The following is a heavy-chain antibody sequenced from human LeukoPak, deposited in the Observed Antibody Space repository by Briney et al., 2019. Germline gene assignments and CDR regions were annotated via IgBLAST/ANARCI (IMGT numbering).Heavy chain of an antibody. CDR3: ARGGIAVAGYYWYFDL. Sequence: PSETLSLTCAVYGGSFSGYYWSWIRQPPGKGLEWIGEINHSGSTNYNPSLKSRVTISVDTSKNQFSLKLSSVTAADTAVYYCARGGIAVAGYYWYFDLWGRGTLVTVSS. D-gene: IGHD6-19*01. J-gene: IGHJ2*01. CDR1: GGSFSGYY. V-gene: IGHV4-34*01. CDR2: INHSGST.